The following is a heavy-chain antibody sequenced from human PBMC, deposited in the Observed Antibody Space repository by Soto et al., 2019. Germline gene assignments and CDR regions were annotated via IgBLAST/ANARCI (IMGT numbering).Heavy chain of an antibody. CDR2: ITYNGGRT. CDR3: AKDAGSGWTFDY. V-gene: IGHV3-23*01. D-gene: IGHD6-19*01. J-gene: IGHJ4*02. Sequence: EVQLLESGGGLVQPGGSLRLSCAASGFIFSGYAMGWVRQAPGKGPEWVSIITYNGGRTYYADSVKGRFTISRDNSKNMLYLLMNSLRAEDTALYYCAKDAGSGWTFDYWGLGTQVTVSS. CDR1: GFIFSGYA.